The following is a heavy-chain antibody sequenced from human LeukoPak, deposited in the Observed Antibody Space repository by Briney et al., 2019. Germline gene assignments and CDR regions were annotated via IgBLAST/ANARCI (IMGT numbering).Heavy chain of an antibody. Sequence: PGGSLRLSCAASGFTFSSYSMSWVRQVPGKGLEWVGFIRSKAYGGTTEYAASVKGRFTISRDDSKSIAYLQMNSLKTEDTAVYYCTRDTPWRRAAASEYWGQGTLVTVSS. CDR3: TRDTPWRRAAASEY. V-gene: IGHV3-49*04. CDR1: GFTFSSYS. D-gene: IGHD6-13*01. CDR2: IRSKAYGGTT. J-gene: IGHJ4*02.